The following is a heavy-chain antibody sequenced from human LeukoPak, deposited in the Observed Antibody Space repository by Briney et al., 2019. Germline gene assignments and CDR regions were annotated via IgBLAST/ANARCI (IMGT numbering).Heavy chain of an antibody. J-gene: IGHJ4*02. D-gene: IGHD6-19*01. CDR3: ARDLAVAGIFDY. V-gene: IGHV1-18*01. CDR2: ISAYNGNT. CDR1: GYTFTKFG. Sequence: GASVKVSCKASGYTFTKFGISWVRQAPGQGLEWMGWISAYNGNTNYEQKVQGRVTMTTDTSTGTAYMELRSLRSEDTAVYYCARDLAVAGIFDYWGQGTLVTVSS.